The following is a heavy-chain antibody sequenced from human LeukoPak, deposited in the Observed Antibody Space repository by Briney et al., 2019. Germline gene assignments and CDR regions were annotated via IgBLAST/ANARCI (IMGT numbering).Heavy chain of an antibody. CDR2: IRQDGDEK. CDR1: GFIFNSHW. J-gene: IGHJ2*01. CDR3: ARVRTEWYIDL. V-gene: IGHV3-7*01. D-gene: IGHD2-8*02. Sequence: QPGGSLRLSCAGSGFIFNSHWMTWVRQAPGMGLEWVGNIRQDGDEKFYADSVRGRFTISRDNAKNSLYLHLNSLRAEDTAIYYCARVRTEWYIDLWGRGTLVTVSP.